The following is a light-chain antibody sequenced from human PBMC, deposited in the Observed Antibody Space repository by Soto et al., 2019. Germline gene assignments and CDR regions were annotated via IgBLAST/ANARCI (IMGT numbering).Light chain of an antibody. Sequence: QSALTQPASVSGSPGQSITISCTGTSSDVGGYNYVSWYQQRPGKAPKLMIYDVSNRPSGVSNRFSGSKSGNTASLTISGLQAEDKADYYCSSYTSSSTLGGVFGTGTKVTVL. J-gene: IGLJ1*01. CDR2: DVS. V-gene: IGLV2-14*01. CDR3: SSYTSSSTLGGV. CDR1: SSDVGGYNY.